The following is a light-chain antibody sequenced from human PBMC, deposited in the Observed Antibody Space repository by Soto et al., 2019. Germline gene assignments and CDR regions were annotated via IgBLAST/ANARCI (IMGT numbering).Light chain of an antibody. Sequence: EIVLTQSQATLSLSPGERATLSCWASQSVNIYLAWYQQKPGQAPRLLISDASNRATGIPARFSGSGSGTDFTLPISGLEPEDFAVYYCQQRRSWPITFGQGTRLEIK. CDR3: QQRRSWPIT. CDR2: DAS. CDR1: QSVNIY. V-gene: IGKV3-11*01. J-gene: IGKJ5*01.